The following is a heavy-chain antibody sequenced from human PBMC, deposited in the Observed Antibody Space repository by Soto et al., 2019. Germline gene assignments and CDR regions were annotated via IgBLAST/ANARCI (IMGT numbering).Heavy chain of an antibody. V-gene: IGHV1-46*01. CDR2: INPSGGST. CDR1: GYTFTGYY. J-gene: IGHJ5*02. D-gene: IGHD2-15*01. CDR3: ARDLVVAATPIGFDP. Sequence: ASVKVSCKASGYTFTGYYMHWVRQAPGQGLEWMGIINPSGGSTSYAQKFQGRVTMTRDTSTSTVYMELSSLRSEDTAVYYCARDLVVAATPIGFDPWGQGTLVTVSS.